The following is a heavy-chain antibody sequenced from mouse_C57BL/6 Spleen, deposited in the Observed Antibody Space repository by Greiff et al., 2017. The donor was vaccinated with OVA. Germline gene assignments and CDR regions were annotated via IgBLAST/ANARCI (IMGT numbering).Heavy chain of an antibody. Sequence: VQLQQPGTELVKPGASVKLSCKASGYTFTSYWMHWVKQRPGQGLEWIGNINPSNGGTNYNEKFKSKATLTVDKSSSTAYMQLISLTSEDSAVYYSARKGVTTGGFDYWGQGTTLTVAS. CDR1: GYTFTSYW. V-gene: IGHV1-53*01. CDR2: INPSNGGT. J-gene: IGHJ2*01. D-gene: IGHD1-1*01. CDR3: ARKGVTTGGFDY.